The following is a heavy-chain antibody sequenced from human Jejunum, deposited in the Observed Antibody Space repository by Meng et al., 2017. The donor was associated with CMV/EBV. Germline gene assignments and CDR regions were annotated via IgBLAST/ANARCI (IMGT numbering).Heavy chain of an antibody. CDR3: ARDSPLDGYSLLDY. Sequence: HVQLVQSGSELQQPGASVKVSCRPSGYTFTSYAINWVRQAPGQGPDWMGWIDPNTGNPTYDQGFTGRFVFSLDTSVSTAYLQINSLRADDTAVYYCARDSPLDGYSLLDYWGQGTLVTVSS. D-gene: IGHD5-24*01. CDR1: GYTFTSYA. J-gene: IGHJ4*02. V-gene: IGHV7-4-1*02. CDR2: IDPNTGNP.